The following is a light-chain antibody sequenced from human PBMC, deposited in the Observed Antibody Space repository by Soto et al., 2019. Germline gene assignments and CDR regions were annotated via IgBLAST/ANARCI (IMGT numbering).Light chain of an antibody. CDR2: GAS. J-gene: IGKJ1*01. V-gene: IGKV3-20*01. CDR3: QQYYTSPRT. CDR1: ESVGGNS. Sequence: EIVLTQSPGTLSLSPGERATLSCRASESVGGNSLTWYQQKPGQAPRVLFYGASNRATGIPDRFSGSGSGTDFTLTISRLEPEDFAVYYCQQYYTSPRTFVQGTKVKIK.